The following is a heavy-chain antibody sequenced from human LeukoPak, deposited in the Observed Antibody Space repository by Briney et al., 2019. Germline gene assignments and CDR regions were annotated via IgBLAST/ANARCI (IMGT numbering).Heavy chain of an antibody. Sequence: SVKVSCKASGGTFSSYAISWVRQAPGQGLEWMGGIIPIFDTANYAQKFQGRVTITADESTSTAYMELSSLRSEDTAVYYCARGSGSYYHDAFDIWGQGTMVTVSS. V-gene: IGHV1-69*01. CDR2: IIPIFDTA. J-gene: IGHJ3*02. D-gene: IGHD3-10*01. CDR3: ARGSGSYYHDAFDI. CDR1: GGTFSSYA.